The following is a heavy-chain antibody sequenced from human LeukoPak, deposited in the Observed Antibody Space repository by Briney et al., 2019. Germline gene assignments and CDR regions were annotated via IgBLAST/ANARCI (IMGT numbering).Heavy chain of an antibody. V-gene: IGHV3-53*01. Sequence: GGPLRLSCAASGFTVSSNYMSWVRQAPGKGLEWVSVIYSGGSTYYADSVKGRFTISRDNSKNTVYLQMNSLRAEDTAVYYCARVSGYYGSGIDYWGQGTLVTVSS. CDR2: IYSGGST. CDR3: ARVSGYYGSGIDY. D-gene: IGHD3-10*01. CDR1: GFTVSSNY. J-gene: IGHJ4*02.